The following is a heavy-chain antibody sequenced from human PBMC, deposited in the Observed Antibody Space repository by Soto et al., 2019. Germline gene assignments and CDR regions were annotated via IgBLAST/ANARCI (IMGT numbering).Heavy chain of an antibody. CDR3: AKDGGKDGYFGNWFDP. V-gene: IGHV3-48*01. J-gene: IGHJ5*02. Sequence: GGSLRLSCAASGLTCSSYSMNWVRQAPGKGLEWVSYISSSSSTIYYADSVKGRFTISRDNAKNSLYLQMSSLRSDDTAVYYCAKDGGKDGYFGNWFDPWGQGTLVTVSS. CDR1: GLTCSSYS. D-gene: IGHD5-12*01. CDR2: ISSSSSTI.